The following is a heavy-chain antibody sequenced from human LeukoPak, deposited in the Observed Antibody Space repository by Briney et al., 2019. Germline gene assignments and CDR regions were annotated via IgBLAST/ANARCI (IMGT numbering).Heavy chain of an antibody. Sequence: SVKVSCKASGGTFSSYAISSVRQAPGQGLEWMGGIIPIFGTANYAQKFQGRVTITTDESTSTAYMELSSLRSEDTAVYYCARGYYYDSSGYRYYFDYWGQGTLVTVSS. V-gene: IGHV1-69*05. J-gene: IGHJ4*02. CDR3: ARGYYYDSSGYRYYFDY. CDR1: GGTFSSYA. CDR2: IIPIFGTA. D-gene: IGHD3-22*01.